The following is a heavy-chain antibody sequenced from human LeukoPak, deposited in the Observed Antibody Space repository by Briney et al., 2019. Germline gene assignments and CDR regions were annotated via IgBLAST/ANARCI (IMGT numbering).Heavy chain of an antibody. Sequence: PSETLSLTCTVSGGSISISGYYWGWIRQPPGKGLEWIGYIYYSGSTNYNPSLKSRVAISVDTSKNQFSLKLSSVTAADTAVYYCARVDSNNWYDSRGYFDYWGQGTLVTVSS. CDR1: GGSISISGYY. D-gene: IGHD6-13*01. CDR2: IYYSGST. CDR3: ARVDSNNWYDSRGYFDY. J-gene: IGHJ4*02. V-gene: IGHV4-61*08.